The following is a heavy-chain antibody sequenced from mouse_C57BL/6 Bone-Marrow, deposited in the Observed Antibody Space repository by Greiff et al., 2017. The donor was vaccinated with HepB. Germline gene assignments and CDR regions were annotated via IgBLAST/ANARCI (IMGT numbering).Heavy chain of an antibody. V-gene: IGHV3-6*01. CDR2: ISYDGSN. CDR1: GYSITSGYY. CDR3: ARGGVTGAY. J-gene: IGHJ3*01. D-gene: IGHD2-2*01. Sequence: EVQLQESGPGLVKPSQSLSLTCSVTGYSITSGYYWNWIRQFPGNKLEWMGYISYDGSNNYNPSLKNRISINRDKSKNQFFLKLNSVTTEDTATYYCARGGVTGAYWGQGTLVTVSA.